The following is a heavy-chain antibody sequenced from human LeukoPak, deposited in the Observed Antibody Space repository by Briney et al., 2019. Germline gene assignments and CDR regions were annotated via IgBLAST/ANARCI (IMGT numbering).Heavy chain of an antibody. D-gene: IGHD1-26*01. J-gene: IGHJ4*02. V-gene: IGHV4-61*02. CDR1: GGSISSGNYY. CDR2: IYTSGST. CDR3: ARGGSYYGDVDY. Sequence: KSSETLSLTCTVSGGSISSGNYYWSWIRQPAGKGLEWIGRIYTSGSTNYNPSLKSRVTISVDTSKNQFSLKLSSVTAADTAVYYCARGGSYYGDVDYWGQGTLVTVSS.